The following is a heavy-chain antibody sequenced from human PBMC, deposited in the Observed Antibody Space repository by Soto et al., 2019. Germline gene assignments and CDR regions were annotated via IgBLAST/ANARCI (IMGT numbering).Heavy chain of an antibody. CDR3: ARGAQREFRGLAY. V-gene: IGHV4-34*01. J-gene: IGHJ4*02. CDR1: GGSFSGYY. CDR2: INHSGTT. Sequence: PSETLSLTCAVYGGSFSGYYWSWIRQPPGKGLEWIGEINHSGTTNYNPSLKSRVAISVDTSKNQFSLNLNSATAADTAVYYCARGAQREFRGLAYWGQGTPVTVSS. D-gene: IGHD3-10*01.